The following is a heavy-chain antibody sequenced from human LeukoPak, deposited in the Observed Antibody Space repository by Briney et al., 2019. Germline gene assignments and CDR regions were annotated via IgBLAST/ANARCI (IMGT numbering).Heavy chain of an antibody. Sequence: ASVTVSCTASGYTFTSYGMSWVRQAPGQGLEWMGWISAYNGNTNYAQKLQGRVTITTDTSTSTAYMELRSLRSDDTAVYYCARGGFYGSGSYSVYWGQGTLVTVSS. CDR3: ARGGFYGSGSYSVY. CDR1: GYTFTSYG. V-gene: IGHV1-18*01. D-gene: IGHD3-10*01. J-gene: IGHJ4*02. CDR2: ISAYNGNT.